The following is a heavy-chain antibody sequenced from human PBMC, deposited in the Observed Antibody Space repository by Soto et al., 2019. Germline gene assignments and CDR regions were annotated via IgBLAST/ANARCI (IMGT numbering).Heavy chain of an antibody. CDR2: ISSSSSYI. Sequence: PGGSLRLSRAASGFTFSSYSMNWVRQAPGKGLEWVSSISSSSSYIYYADSVKGRFTISRDNAKNSLYLQMNSLRAEDTAVYYCARVELKLEPGAFDIWGQGTMVT. CDR1: GFTFSSYS. D-gene: IGHD1-1*01. J-gene: IGHJ3*02. V-gene: IGHV3-21*01. CDR3: ARVELKLEPGAFDI.